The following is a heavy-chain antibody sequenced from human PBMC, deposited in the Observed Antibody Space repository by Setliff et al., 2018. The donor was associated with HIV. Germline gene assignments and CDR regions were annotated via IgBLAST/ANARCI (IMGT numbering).Heavy chain of an antibody. Sequence: SETLSLTCVVSGDSIRNVGYSWTWLRQPPGKGLEWIGFIYHSGSSFYNPSLKSRVTIARDRSANQFSLILTSVTAADKCVYYCARVVETTYISGFGAFDVWGQGKVVTVSS. V-gene: IGHV4-30-2*01. CDR1: GDSIRNVGYS. CDR2: IYHSGSS. J-gene: IGHJ3*01. CDR3: ARVVETTYISGFGAFDV. D-gene: IGHD4-4*01.